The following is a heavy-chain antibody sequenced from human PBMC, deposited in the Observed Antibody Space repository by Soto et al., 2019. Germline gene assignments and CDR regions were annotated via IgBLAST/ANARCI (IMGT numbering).Heavy chain of an antibody. D-gene: IGHD6-19*01. CDR2: ISGSGGST. CDR3: AKDDRDIAVPGTADY. V-gene: IGHV3-23*01. CDR1: GFTFSSYA. Sequence: EVQLLESGGGLVQPGGSLRLSCPASGFTFSSYAMSCVRQAPGKGLEWVSAISGSGGSTYYADSVKGRFTISRDNSKNTLYLQMNSLRAEDTAVYYCAKDDRDIAVPGTADYWGQGTLVTVSS. J-gene: IGHJ4*02.